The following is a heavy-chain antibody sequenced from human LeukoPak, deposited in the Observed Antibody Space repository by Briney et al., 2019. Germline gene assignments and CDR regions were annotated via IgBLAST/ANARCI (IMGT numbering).Heavy chain of an antibody. V-gene: IGHV4-39*01. CDR3: ARYIRDGYNFGAFDI. Sequence: SETLSLTCTVSGGSISSSSYYWGWIRQPPGKGLEWIGSIYYSGSTYYNPSLKSRVTISVDTSKNQFSLKLSSVTAADTAVYYCARYIRDGYNFGAFDIWGQGTMVTVSS. D-gene: IGHD5-24*01. J-gene: IGHJ3*02. CDR2: IYYSGST. CDR1: GGSISSSSYY.